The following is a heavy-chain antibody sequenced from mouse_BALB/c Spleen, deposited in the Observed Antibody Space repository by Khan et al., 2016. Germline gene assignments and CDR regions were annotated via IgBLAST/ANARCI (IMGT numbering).Heavy chain of an antibody. D-gene: IGHD1-1*01. V-gene: IGHV1-9*01. Sequence: VQLQESGAELLKPGASVKISCKATGYTFSSYWIEWVKQRPGHALEWIGEILPGSGSTQFNEKFKDKATFTADTSSNTAYIQLISLTSEDSAVYYCARMELLRQFLDYWGQGTTLTVSS. J-gene: IGHJ2*01. CDR1: GYTFSSYW. CDR3: ARMELLRQFLDY. CDR2: ILPGSGST.